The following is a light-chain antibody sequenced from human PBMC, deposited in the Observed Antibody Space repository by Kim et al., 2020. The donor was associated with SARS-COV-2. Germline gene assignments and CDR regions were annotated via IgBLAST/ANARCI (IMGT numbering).Light chain of an antibody. CDR1: NGAVTTSHY. V-gene: IGLV7-46*01. CDR3: LVSYKGARV. CDR2: DAT. Sequence: QAVVTQEPSLTVSPGGTVTLTCASSNGAVTTSHYPYWFQKRPGQAPRTLIYDATNKHSWTPARFSSSLLGGKAALTLSGAQPEDEADYYCLVSYKGARVFGGGTKVTVL. J-gene: IGLJ2*01.